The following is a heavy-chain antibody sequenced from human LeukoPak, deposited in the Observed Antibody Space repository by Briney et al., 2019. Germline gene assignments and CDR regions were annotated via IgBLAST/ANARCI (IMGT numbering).Heavy chain of an antibody. Sequence: ASVKVSCKASGYTFTSYDINWVRQATGQELEWMGWMSPNSGDTGYAQKFQGRVAMTRDTFINTAYMELSSLRSEDTAVYYCARGPPNWGFDYWGPGTQVTVSS. J-gene: IGHJ4*02. CDR3: ARGPPNWGFDY. V-gene: IGHV1-8*01. CDR1: GYTFTSYD. D-gene: IGHD7-27*01. CDR2: MSPNSGDT.